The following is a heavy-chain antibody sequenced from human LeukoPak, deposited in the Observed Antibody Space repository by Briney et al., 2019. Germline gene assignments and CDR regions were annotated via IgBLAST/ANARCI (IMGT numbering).Heavy chain of an antibody. J-gene: IGHJ4*02. CDR2: INHSGST. CDR1: GGSFSGYY. V-gene: IGHV4-34*01. CDR3: ARRSSTWSFDY. D-gene: IGHD6-13*01. Sequence: PSETLSLTCAVYGGSFSGYYWSWIRQPPGKGLEWIGEINHSGSTNYNPSLKSRVTISVDTSKNQFSLKLGSVTAADTAVYYCARRSSTWSFDYWGQGTLVTVSS.